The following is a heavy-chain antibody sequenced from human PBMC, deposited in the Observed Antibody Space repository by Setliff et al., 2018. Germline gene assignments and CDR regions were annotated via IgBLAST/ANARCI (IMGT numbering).Heavy chain of an antibody. Sequence: GGLRLSCAASGLTLNSYAMSWVRQAPGKGLEWVSAISSSGGSTYYADSVKGRFTTSRDNSKNTLSLQMSSLRTEDTAIYFCAGQGPIFGSGLIPGFDQWGQGTMVTVSS. CDR2: ISSSGGST. CDR3: AGQGPIFGSGLIPGFDQ. D-gene: IGHD3-3*01. CDR1: GLTLNSYA. V-gene: IGHV3-23*01. J-gene: IGHJ4*02.